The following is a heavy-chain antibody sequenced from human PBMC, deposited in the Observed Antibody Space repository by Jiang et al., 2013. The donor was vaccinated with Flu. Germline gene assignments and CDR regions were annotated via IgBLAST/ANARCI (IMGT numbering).Heavy chain of an antibody. CDR2: INPNSGGT. J-gene: IGHJ4*02. Sequence: KVSCKASGYTFTGFYIHWVRQAPGQGLEWMGWINPNSGGTNYAQNFQGWVTMTRDTSISTAYMELSRLRADDTAFYYCATARRGSVAAASFDYWGQGTLVTVSS. CDR3: ATARRGSVAAASFDY. CDR1: GYTFTGFY. V-gene: IGHV1-2*04. D-gene: IGHD6-13*01.